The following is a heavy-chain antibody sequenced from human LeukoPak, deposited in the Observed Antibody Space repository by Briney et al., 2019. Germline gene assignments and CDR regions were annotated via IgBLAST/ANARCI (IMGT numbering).Heavy chain of an antibody. V-gene: IGHV3-53*01. J-gene: IGHJ4*02. Sequence: PGGSLRLSCAASRFTVSANYMSWVRQAPGKGLEWVSVIYTDGSKYYSDSVKGRFTISRDSSKNTLHLQMNSLRAEDTAVYYCARPFLGYCSGGGCYFGYWGQGTLVTVSS. CDR1: RFTVSANY. CDR3: ARPFLGYCSGGGCYFGY. CDR2: IYTDGSK. D-gene: IGHD2-15*01.